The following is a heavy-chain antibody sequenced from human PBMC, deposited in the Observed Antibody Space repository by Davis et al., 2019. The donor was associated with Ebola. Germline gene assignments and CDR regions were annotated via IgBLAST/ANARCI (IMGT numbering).Heavy chain of an antibody. CDR1: GYTFISYT. CDR3: AGSITMVLPSL. Sequence: ASVKVSCKASGYTFISYTLHWVRQAPGQRLEWMGWINAGNGHTKYSQEFQGRVTMTRDTSTRTVYMELSSLRSEGTAVYYCAGSITMVLPSLWGQGTTVTVSS. CDR2: INAGNGHT. V-gene: IGHV1-3*03. J-gene: IGHJ6*02. D-gene: IGHD3-10*01.